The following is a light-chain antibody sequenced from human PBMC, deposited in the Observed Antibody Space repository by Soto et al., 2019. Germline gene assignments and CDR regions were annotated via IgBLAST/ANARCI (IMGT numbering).Light chain of an antibody. CDR2: DVN. J-gene: IGLJ1*01. CDR1: SSDIGSFTF. V-gene: IGLV2-14*03. Sequence: QSALTQPASVSGSPGQSITISCTGTSSDIGSFTFVSWYQQHPGKVPKLMIFDVNRRPSGVSDRFSASKSGNTASLTISELQAEDEGDYYCSSYTSSSNHVFGSGTKVTVL. CDR3: SSYTSSSNHV.